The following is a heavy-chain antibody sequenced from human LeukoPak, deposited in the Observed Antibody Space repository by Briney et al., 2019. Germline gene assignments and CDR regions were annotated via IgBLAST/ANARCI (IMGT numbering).Heavy chain of an antibody. CDR2: INHSGST. J-gene: IGHJ5*02. D-gene: IGHD2-8*01. V-gene: IGHV4-34*01. CDR1: GGSFSGYY. Sequence: SETLSLTCAVYGGSFSGYYWSWIRQPPGKGLEWIGEINHSGSTNYNPSLKSRVTISVDTSKNQFSLKLSSVTAADTAVYYCARVPGYCTNGVCYLSGIDPWGQGTLVTVSS. CDR3: ARVPGYCTNGVCYLSGIDP.